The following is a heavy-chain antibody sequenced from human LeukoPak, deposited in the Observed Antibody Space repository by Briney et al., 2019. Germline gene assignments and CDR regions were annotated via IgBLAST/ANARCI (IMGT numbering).Heavy chain of an antibody. CDR3: ARVLTPGGRFLEWLPPYYYYGMDV. CDR1: GYTFTSYG. V-gene: IGHV1-18*01. D-gene: IGHD3-3*01. CDR2: IGAYNGNT. Sequence: ASVKASCKASGYTFTSYGISWVRRAPGQGLEWMGWIGAYNGNTNYAQKLQGRVTMTTDTSTSTAYMELRSLRSDDTAVYYCARVLTPGGRFLEWLPPYYYYGMDVWGQGTTVTVSS. J-gene: IGHJ6*02.